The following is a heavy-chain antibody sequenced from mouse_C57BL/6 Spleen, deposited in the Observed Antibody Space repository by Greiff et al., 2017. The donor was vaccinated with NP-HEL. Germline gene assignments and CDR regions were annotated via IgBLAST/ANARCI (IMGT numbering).Heavy chain of an antibody. Sequence: QVQLQQSGAELVRPGASVKLSCKASGYTFTDYYINWVKQRPGQGLEWIARIYPGSGNTYYNEKFKGKATLTAEKSSSTAYMQLSSLTSEDSAVYFCARKGYDGWAMDYWGQGTSVTVSS. CDR1: GYTFTDYY. CDR3: ARKGYDGWAMDY. D-gene: IGHD2-3*01. CDR2: IYPGSGNT. J-gene: IGHJ4*01. V-gene: IGHV1-76*01.